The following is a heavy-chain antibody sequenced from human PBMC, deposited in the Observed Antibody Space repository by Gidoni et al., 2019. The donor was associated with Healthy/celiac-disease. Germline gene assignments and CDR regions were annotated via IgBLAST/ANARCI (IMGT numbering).Heavy chain of an antibody. CDR2: IYYSGST. CDR1: DGSISSYY. J-gene: IGHJ5*02. D-gene: IGHD4-17*01. V-gene: IGHV4-59*01. Sequence: QVQLQESGPGLAKPSEHLSLTCTVADGSISSYYWSWIRQPPGKGLEWIGYIYYSGSTNYNPSLKSRVTISVDTSKNQFSLKLSSVTAADTAVYYCARDYGDYAWFDPWGQGTLVTVSS. CDR3: ARDYGDYAWFDP.